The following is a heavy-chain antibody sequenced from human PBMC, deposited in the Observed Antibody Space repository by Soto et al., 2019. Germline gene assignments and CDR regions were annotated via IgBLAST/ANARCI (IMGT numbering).Heavy chain of an antibody. V-gene: IGHV3-48*01. CDR2: ISSPSATI. CDR1: GFTFSSYS. CDR3: ARAKSLEYNWFDT. Sequence: EVQLVESGGGLVQPGGSRRLSCAASGFTFSSYSMNWVRQAPGQGLEWLSYISSPSATIYYAESVRGRFTVSRDNAKNSVYLQMNSLGAEDTAVYFCARAKSLEYNWFDTWGQGTPVTVSS. J-gene: IGHJ5*02.